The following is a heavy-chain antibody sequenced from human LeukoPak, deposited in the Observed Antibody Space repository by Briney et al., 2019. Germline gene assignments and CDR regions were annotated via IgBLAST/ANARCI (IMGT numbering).Heavy chain of an antibody. CDR2: IYYSGST. Sequence: SETLSLTCTVSGGSISSSSYYWGWIRQPPGKGLEWIGSIYYSGSTYYNPSLKSRVTISVDTSKNQFSLKLSSVTAADTAVYYCARLDDFWSGSLGGMDVWGQGTTVTVSS. D-gene: IGHD3-3*01. J-gene: IGHJ6*02. CDR3: ARLDDFWSGSLGGMDV. V-gene: IGHV4-39*01. CDR1: GGSISSSSYY.